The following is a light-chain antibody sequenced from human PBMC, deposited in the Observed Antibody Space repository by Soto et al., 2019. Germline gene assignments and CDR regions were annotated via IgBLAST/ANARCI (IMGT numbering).Light chain of an antibody. Sequence: QSALTQPASVSGSPGQSITIACTGTNRDVGSYNLVSWYQQRPGEAPKLIISEVRNRPSGISYRFTSSKSGNTASLTISGLQAEDEADYYCSSYTTTSTLVFGGGTKVTVL. CDR3: SSYTTTSTLV. V-gene: IGLV2-14*01. J-gene: IGLJ3*02. CDR1: NRDVGSYNL. CDR2: EVR.